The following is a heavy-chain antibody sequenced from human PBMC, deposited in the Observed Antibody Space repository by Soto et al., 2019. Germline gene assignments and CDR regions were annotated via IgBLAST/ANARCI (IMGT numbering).Heavy chain of an antibody. V-gene: IGHV4-30-4*01. CDR3: ARTSARGYYSAGGGFDP. J-gene: IGHJ5*02. Sequence: SETLSLTCTVSGGSISSDYYWSWVRQPPGKGLEWIGYIFNNGNTYYNPSLKSRLTISVDTSKSQFSLKLRSVTAADTAVYYRARTSARGYYSAGGGFDPWGQGTLVTVSS. D-gene: IGHD3-3*01. CDR2: IFNNGNT. CDR1: GGSISSDYY.